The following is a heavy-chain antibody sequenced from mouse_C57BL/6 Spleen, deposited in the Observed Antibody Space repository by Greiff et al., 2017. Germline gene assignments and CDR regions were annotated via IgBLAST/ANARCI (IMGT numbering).Heavy chain of an antibody. CDR2: IYPRSGNT. CDR3: ARYGNLLLDY. CDR1: GYTFTSYG. V-gene: IGHV1-81*01. Sequence: QVQLQQSGAELARPGASVKLSCKASGYTFTSYGISWVKQGTGQGLEWIGAIYPRSGNTYYNEKFQGKATMTADKSSRPAYMERRRLTSEDSAVYFCARYGNLLLDYWGQGTTLTVSS. J-gene: IGHJ2*01. D-gene: IGHD2-1*01.